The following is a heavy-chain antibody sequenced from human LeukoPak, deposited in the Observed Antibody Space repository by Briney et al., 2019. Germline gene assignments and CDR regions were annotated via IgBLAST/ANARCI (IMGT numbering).Heavy chain of an antibody. D-gene: IGHD6-19*01. Sequence: GGSLRLSCKASGFIFSTSTMHWVRQTPGKGLEWVAVISHDSKDKYYADSVKGRSTISRDNAKNTLYLEMNSLRRVDTSVYFCVRDSGWFGGGSTWGQGTLVTVSS. CDR2: ISHDSKDK. V-gene: IGHV3-30*04. CDR1: GFIFSTST. CDR3: VRDSGWFGGGST. J-gene: IGHJ5*02.